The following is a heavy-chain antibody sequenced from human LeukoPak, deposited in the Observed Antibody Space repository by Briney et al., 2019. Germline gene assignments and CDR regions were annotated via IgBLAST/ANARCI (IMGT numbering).Heavy chain of an antibody. J-gene: IGHJ5*02. D-gene: IGHD1-26*01. CDR3: ARVQRELRHGWFDP. CDR2: IIPIFGTA. V-gene: IGHV1-69*13. Sequence: SVKVSCKASGGTFSSYAISWVRQAPGQGLEWMGGIIPIFGTANYAQKFQGRVMITADESTSTAYMELSSLRSEDTAVYYCARVQRELRHGWFDPWGQGTLVTVSS. CDR1: GGTFSSYA.